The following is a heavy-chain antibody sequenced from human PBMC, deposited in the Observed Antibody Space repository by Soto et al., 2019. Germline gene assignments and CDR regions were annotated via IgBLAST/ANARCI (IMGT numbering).Heavy chain of an antibody. D-gene: IGHD1-26*01. J-gene: IGHJ3*01. CDR3: ASQKSGSSMGDAFDV. CDR2: IKQDGSEK. Sequence: EVQLVESGGGLVQPGGSLSLSCAASGFTFSDYWMSWVRQAPGKGLEWVANIKQDGSEKYYVDSVKGRFTISRDNAKNSLYLQMNSLRVEDTAVYYCASQKSGSSMGDAFDVWGQGTMVTVSS. CDR1: GFTFSDYW. V-gene: IGHV3-7*01.